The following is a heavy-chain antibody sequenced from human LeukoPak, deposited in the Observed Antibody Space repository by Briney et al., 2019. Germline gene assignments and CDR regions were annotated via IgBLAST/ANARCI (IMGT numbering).Heavy chain of an antibody. Sequence: PSETLSLTCTISGGSISNYYWNWIRQPPGKGLEWIGYIYYSGSTNYNPSLKSRVTISVDTFKNQFSLRLSSVTAADTAVYYCARMTSMTTSRGFLFDFWGQGTLVTVSS. D-gene: IGHD4-17*01. CDR2: IYYSGST. CDR1: GGSISNYY. V-gene: IGHV4-59*01. CDR3: ARMTSMTTSRGFLFDF. J-gene: IGHJ4*02.